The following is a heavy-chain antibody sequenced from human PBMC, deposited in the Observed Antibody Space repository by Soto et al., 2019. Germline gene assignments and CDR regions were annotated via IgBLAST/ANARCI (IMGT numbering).Heavy chain of an antibody. Sequence: QAQLQESGPGPVKPSETLSLTCTVSGGSVSGGTHYWSWIRQPPGKGLEWIGYIYNSGSTNYNPSLKSRVTISVDTSKNQFSLKLSSVTAADTAVYYCARGYRTSWYWFDRWGRGTLVTVSS. CDR2: IYNSGST. J-gene: IGHJ2*01. CDR3: ARGYRTSWYWFDR. CDR1: GGSVSGGTHY. D-gene: IGHD6-13*01. V-gene: IGHV4-61*01.